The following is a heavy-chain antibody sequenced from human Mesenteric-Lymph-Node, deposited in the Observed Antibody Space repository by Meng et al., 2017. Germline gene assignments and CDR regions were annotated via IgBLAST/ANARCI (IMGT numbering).Heavy chain of an antibody. Sequence: ASVKVSCKASGGTFSSYAISWVRQAPGQGLEYMGIIRPSGGGTSYAQKFQGRVTMTRDTSTSTVYMELSSLRYEDTAVYYCAREPPETYYFDYWGQGTLVTVSS. V-gene: IGHV1-46*01. J-gene: IGHJ4*02. CDR3: AREPPETYYFDY. CDR2: IRPSGGGT. CDR1: GGTFSSYA. D-gene: IGHD1-14*01.